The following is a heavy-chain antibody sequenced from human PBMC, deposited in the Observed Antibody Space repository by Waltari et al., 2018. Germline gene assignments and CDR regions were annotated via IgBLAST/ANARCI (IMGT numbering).Heavy chain of an antibody. CDR2: IKKDGTEK. CDR3: ATRPDGDFYLGVFDF. D-gene: IGHD2-21*01. J-gene: IGHJ4*02. CDR1: GFTFSNYW. Sequence: EVQLVESGGGLVQPGGSLRLSCAASGFTFSNYWMTWVRQGPGKGPEWVANIKKDGTEKYYVDSVKGRFTISRDNAKNSLYLQMDSLRPEDTAVYYCATRPDGDFYLGVFDFWGQGTLVTVSS. V-gene: IGHV3-7*01.